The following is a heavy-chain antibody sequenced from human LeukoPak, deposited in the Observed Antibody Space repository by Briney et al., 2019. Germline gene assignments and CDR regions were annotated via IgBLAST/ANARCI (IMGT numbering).Heavy chain of an antibody. CDR3: ARDADGSGTLLDS. CDR1: GYTFTIYG. D-gene: IGHD3-10*01. V-gene: IGHV1-18*01. CDR2: FNPQDGEK. J-gene: IGHJ4*02. Sequence: ASVKVSCKASGYTFTIYGITWVRQAPGQGLEWMAWFNPQDGEKKYGQKVQGRVTLTTDTSTTTAHMELRSLRSDDTAVYFCARDADGSGTLLDSWGQGTLLTVSS.